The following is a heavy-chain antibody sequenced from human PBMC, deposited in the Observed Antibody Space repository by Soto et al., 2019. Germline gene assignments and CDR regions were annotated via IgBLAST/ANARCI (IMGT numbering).Heavy chain of an antibody. CDR2: IKQDGSEQ. Sequence: GGSLRLSCVASGFRFSTYWIGWVRQAPGKGLEWVANIKQDGSEQYYVDSVKGRFTISRDNAKNSLYLQMNSLRAEDTGIYYCASLDTAMVKTAGYWGQGTLVTVSS. CDR3: ASLDTAMVKTAGY. D-gene: IGHD5-18*01. J-gene: IGHJ4*02. V-gene: IGHV3-7*01. CDR1: GFRFSTYW.